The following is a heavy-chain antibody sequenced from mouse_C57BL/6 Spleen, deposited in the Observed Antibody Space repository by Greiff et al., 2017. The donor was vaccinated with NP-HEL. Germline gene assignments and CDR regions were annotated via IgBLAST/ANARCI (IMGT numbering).Heavy chain of an antibody. D-gene: IGHD1-1*01. J-gene: IGHJ2*01. Sequence: EVKLMESGGGLVQPGGSLKLSCAASGFTFSDYGMAWVRQAPRKGPEWVAFISNLAYSIYYADTVTGRFTISRENAKNTLYLEMSSLRSEDTAMYYCARGYYGSSYPYYFDYWGQGTTRTVSS. V-gene: IGHV5-15*01. CDR2: ISNLAYSI. CDR3: ARGYYGSSYPYYFDY. CDR1: GFTFSDYG.